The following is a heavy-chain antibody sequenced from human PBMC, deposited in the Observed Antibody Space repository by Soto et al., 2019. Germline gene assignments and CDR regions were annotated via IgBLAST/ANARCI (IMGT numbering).Heavy chain of an antibody. J-gene: IGHJ4*02. D-gene: IGHD6-13*01. V-gene: IGHV3-23*01. CDR3: AKVSSSWYAGFFDL. CDR1: GFTFSSHA. Sequence: GGSXXXSCTASGFTFSSHAMTWVRQAPGKGLEWVSGLSDSGNSIYYADSVKGRFTISRDNSMNTLYLQMKTLRAEDTAVYYCAKVSSSWYAGFFDLWGQGTLVTVS. CDR2: LSDSGNSI.